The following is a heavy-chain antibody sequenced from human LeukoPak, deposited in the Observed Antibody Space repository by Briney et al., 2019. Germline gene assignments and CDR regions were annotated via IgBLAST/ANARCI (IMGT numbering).Heavy chain of an antibody. Sequence: PSETLSLTCTVSGGSISSSSYLWGWIRQPPGKGLEWIGNIYYSGSTYYNPSLKSRVTISVDTSKNQLSLKLSSVTAADTAVYYCARVNGGSSPYFIYHYMDVWGKGTTVTVSS. V-gene: IGHV4-39*07. D-gene: IGHD6-6*01. J-gene: IGHJ6*03. CDR3: ARVNGGSSPYFIYHYMDV. CDR1: GGSISSSSYL. CDR2: IYYSGST.